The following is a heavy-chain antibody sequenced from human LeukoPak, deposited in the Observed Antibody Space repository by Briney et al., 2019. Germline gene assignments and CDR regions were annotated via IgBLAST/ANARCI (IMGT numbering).Heavy chain of an antibody. V-gene: IGHV4-34*01. Sequence: KSSETLSLTCAVYGGSFSGYYWSWIRQPPGKGLEWIGEINHSGSTYYNPSLKSRVTISVDTSKNQFSLRLSSVTAADTAVYYCARAARPDYYDSPFDYWGQGTLVTVSS. CDR3: ARAARPDYYDSPFDY. CDR2: INHSGST. D-gene: IGHD3-22*01. J-gene: IGHJ4*02. CDR1: GGSFSGYY.